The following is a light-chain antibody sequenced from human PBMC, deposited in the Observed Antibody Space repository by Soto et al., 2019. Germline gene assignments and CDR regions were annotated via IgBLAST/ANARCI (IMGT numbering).Light chain of an antibody. CDR1: QSVRSRY. J-gene: IGKJ1*01. Sequence: EFVWTQSPGTLSLSPGERATLSCRASQSVRSRYLAWYQQKSGQAPRLLIYGASSRATGIPDRFSGSGSGTDFTLTISRLEPEDFAVYYCQQFDTTPWTFGQGTKVEFK. V-gene: IGKV3-20*01. CDR3: QQFDTTPWT. CDR2: GAS.